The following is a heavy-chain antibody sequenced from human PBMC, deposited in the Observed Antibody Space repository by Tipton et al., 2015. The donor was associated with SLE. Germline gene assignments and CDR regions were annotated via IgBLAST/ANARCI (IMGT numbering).Heavy chain of an antibody. Sequence: TLSLTCAVYGGSFSGYYWSWIRQPPGKGLEWIGEIIHSGSTNYNPSLKSRVTISVDTSKNQFSLKLSSVTAADTAVYYCASEGATRPTNWFDPWGQGTLVTVSS. V-gene: IGHV4-34*12. D-gene: IGHD1-1*01. CDR2: IIHSGST. CDR1: GGSFSGYY. J-gene: IGHJ5*02. CDR3: ASEGATRPTNWFDP.